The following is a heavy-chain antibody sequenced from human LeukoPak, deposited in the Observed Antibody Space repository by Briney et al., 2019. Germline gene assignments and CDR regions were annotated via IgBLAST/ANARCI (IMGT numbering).Heavy chain of an antibody. CDR2: IYTSGST. V-gene: IGHV4-4*07. J-gene: IGHJ6*03. D-gene: IGHD5-18*01. Sequence: SETLSLTCTVSGGSISSYYWSWIRQPAGKGLEWIGRIYTSGSTNYNPSLKSRVTMSVDTSKNQFSLKLSSVTAADTAVYYCARNRLYSYGIYYYYYMDVWGKGTTVTISS. CDR3: ARNRLYSYGIYYYYYMDV. CDR1: GGSISSYY.